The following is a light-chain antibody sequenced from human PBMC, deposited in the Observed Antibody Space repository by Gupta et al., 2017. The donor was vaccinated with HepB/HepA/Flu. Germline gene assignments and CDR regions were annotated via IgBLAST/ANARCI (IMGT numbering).Light chain of an antibody. V-gene: IGLV4-60*03. CDR2: VVMNGRY. Sequence: QLMVTQSSSASASLGSSVTLTCTLSSGYSHYSIGWHQQQPGKAPRFLMMVVMNGRYNKGSGIPDRFSGASSGDAPTLTISNLQSEDETDYYCQTWDSNSLVFGGGTKLTVL. J-gene: IGLJ2*01. CDR1: SGYSHYS. CDR3: QTWDSNSLV.